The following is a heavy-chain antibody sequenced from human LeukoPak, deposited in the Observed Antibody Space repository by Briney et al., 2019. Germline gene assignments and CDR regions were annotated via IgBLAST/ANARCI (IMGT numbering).Heavy chain of an antibody. CDR2: IYYSGST. V-gene: IGHV4-30-4*08. CDR1: GGSISSGGYY. D-gene: IGHD3-16*01. CDR3: ARVAPTFGGAPHAFDI. J-gene: IGHJ3*02. Sequence: SETLSLTCTVSGGSISSGGYYWSWIRQPPGKGLEWIGYIYYSGSTYYNPSLKSRVTISVDTSKNQFSLKLSSVTAADTAVYYCARVAPTFGGAPHAFDIWGQGTMVTVSS.